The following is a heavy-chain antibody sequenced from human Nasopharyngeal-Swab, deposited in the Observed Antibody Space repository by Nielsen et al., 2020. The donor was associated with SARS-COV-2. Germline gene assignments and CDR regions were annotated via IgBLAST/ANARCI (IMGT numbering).Heavy chain of an antibody. V-gene: IGHV1-18*01. CDR3: ARGGEVLLWFGGSFQF. J-gene: IGHJ4*02. D-gene: IGHD3-10*01. CDR1: GYTFTSYG. Sequence: ASVKVSCKASGYTFTSYGISWVRQAPGHGLDWMGWISGYNGKTNYAQKLQGRVSMTTDTSTSTAYMELRSLRSDDTAVYYCARGGEVLLWFGGSFQFWGQGTLVTVSS. CDR2: ISGYNGKT.